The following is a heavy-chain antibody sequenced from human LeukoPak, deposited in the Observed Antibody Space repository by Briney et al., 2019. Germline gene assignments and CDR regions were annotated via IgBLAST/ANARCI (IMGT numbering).Heavy chain of an antibody. Sequence: PGGSLRLSCVASGFKFSNFAMDWVRQAPGKGLEWVTFIRYDGSHESYADSVKGRFTISIDNSNNTLYLHMNSLRAEDSAVYYCARVGLDNTGWRISWFDPWGQGTLVTVSS. CDR1: GFKFSNFA. CDR3: ARVGLDNTGWRISWFDP. D-gene: IGHD6-19*01. V-gene: IGHV3-30*02. J-gene: IGHJ5*02. CDR2: IRYDGSHE.